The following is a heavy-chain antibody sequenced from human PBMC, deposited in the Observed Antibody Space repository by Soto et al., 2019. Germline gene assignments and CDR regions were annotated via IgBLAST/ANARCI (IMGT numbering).Heavy chain of an antibody. CDR2: PSTSGSTI. V-gene: IGHV3-11*01. J-gene: IGHJ5*02. CDR1: GFTFTDYY. Sequence: QVQLVESGGGLVKPGGSLRLSCAASGFTFTDYYMSWIRQAPGKGLEWVSFPSTSGSTIYYADSVKGRFTISRDNAKNSLYLQMNSLRAEDTAVYYCARVGGYCTGGSCYQNWFDPWGQGTLVTVSS. D-gene: IGHD2-15*01. CDR3: ARVGGYCTGGSCYQNWFDP.